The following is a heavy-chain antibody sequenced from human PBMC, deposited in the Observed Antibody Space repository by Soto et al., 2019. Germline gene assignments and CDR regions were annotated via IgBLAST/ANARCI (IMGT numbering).Heavy chain of an antibody. V-gene: IGHV3-15*07. D-gene: IGHD6-19*01. J-gene: IGHJ6*02. CDR1: GFTFSNAW. CDR3: TTDRGGQGLVQNLLNDYYGMDV. Sequence: EVQLVESGGGLVKPGGSLRLSCAASGFTFSNAWMNWVRQAPGKGLEWVGRIKSKTDGGTTDYAAPVKGRFTISRDESKKELYLQMNSLKTDDTAVYYYTTDRGGQGLVQNLLNDYYGMDVWGQGTTVTVSS. CDR2: IKSKTDGGTT.